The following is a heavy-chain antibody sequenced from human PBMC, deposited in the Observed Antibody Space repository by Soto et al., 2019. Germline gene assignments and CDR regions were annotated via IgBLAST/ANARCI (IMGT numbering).Heavy chain of an antibody. CDR2: IYWDDDK. Sequence: QITLKESGPPLVKPTQTLTLTCTFSGFSLSTSGVGVGWIRQPPGKALEWLALIYWDDDKRYSPSLKSRLTITKDTSNNQVVLTMTNMDPVDTATYYCALRQVGHDYVWGSYRILGAFDIWGQGTMVTVSS. J-gene: IGHJ3*02. CDR1: GFSLSTSGVG. D-gene: IGHD3-16*02. CDR3: ALRQVGHDYVWGSYRILGAFDI. V-gene: IGHV2-5*02.